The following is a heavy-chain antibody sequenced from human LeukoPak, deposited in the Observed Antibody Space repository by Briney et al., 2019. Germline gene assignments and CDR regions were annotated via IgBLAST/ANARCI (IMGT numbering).Heavy chain of an antibody. J-gene: IGHJ4*02. CDR1: GFTLSSFA. D-gene: IGHD6-13*01. CDR2: ISVSGDST. CDR3: AKFIGSSWSGSYFDY. V-gene: IGHV3-23*01. Sequence: GGSLRLSCAASGFTLSSFAMSWVRQAPGKGLEWVSVISVSGDSTYYADSVKGRFTISRDNSKNTLYLRMNSLRAEDTAVYYCAKFIGSSWSGSYFDYWGQGTLVTVSS.